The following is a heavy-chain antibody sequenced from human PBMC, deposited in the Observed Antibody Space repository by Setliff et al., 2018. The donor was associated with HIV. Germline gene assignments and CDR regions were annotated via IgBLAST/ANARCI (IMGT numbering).Heavy chain of an antibody. Sequence: SETLSLTCAVYRGSFSHYYWTWIRQSPGKGLEWIAEINQERTTFYNPSLKSRIIMSLDTSRNEVSLRLNSVTAADTATYFCARVRFSFNNVRCFDLWGPGTRVTVSS. V-gene: IGHV4-34*01. D-gene: IGHD1-20*01. CDR3: ARVRFSFNNVRCFDL. CDR1: RGSFSHYY. J-gene: IGHJ2*01. CDR2: INQERTT.